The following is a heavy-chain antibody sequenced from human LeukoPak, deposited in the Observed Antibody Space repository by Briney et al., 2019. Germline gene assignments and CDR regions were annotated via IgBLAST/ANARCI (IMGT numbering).Heavy chain of an antibody. CDR3: ARFVVAATPMHNFDH. D-gene: IGHD2-15*01. Sequence: SETLSLTCTVSGGSISSGSYYWSWIRQPAGKGLEWIGRIYTSGSTNYNPSLKSRVTISVDTSKNQFSLKLSSVTAADTAVYYCARFVVAATPMHNFDHWGQGTLVTVSS. V-gene: IGHV4-61*02. J-gene: IGHJ4*02. CDR2: IYTSGST. CDR1: GGSISSGSYY.